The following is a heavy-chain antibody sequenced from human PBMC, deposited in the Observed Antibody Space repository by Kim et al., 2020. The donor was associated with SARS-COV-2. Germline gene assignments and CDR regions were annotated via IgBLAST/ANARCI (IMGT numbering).Heavy chain of an antibody. CDR3: AAQTGGSGSYYKDYYYGMDV. Sequence: TLSLTCAVSGGSISSGGYSWSWIRQPPGKGLEWIGYIYYSGSTYYNPSLKSRVTISVDRSKNQFSLKLSSVTAADTAVYYCAAQTGGSGSYYKDYYYGMDVWGQGTTVTVSS. V-gene: IGHV4-30-2*01. CDR1: GGSISSGGYS. CDR2: IYYSGST. J-gene: IGHJ6*02. D-gene: IGHD3-10*01.